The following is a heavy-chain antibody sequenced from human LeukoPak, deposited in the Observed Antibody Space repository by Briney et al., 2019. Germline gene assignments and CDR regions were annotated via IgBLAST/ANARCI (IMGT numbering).Heavy chain of an antibody. Sequence: PGGSLRLSCAASGFRFSGHYMSWIRQTPGKGLEWVSYISSTITTTYYADSVKGRFTISRDNAKSSLYLQMSSLRAEDTAVYYCARGDRSATGCYYFDYWGQGTLVTVSS. CDR1: GFRFSGHY. V-gene: IGHV3-11*04. CDR3: ARGDRSATGCYYFDY. D-gene: IGHD2-2*01. J-gene: IGHJ4*02. CDR2: ISSTITTT.